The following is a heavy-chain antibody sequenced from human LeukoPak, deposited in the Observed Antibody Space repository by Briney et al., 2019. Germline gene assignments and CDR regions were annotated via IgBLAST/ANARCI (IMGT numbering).Heavy chain of an antibody. V-gene: IGHV3-49*03. D-gene: IGHD3-22*01. Sequence: GGSLRLSCTTSGFTFGDYAMIWLRQAPGKGLEWVGFIRSKAYGGTIEYAASVKGRFTISRDDSKSIAFLQMNSLKTEDTAVYYCTKTYYYDSSGAQYFDDWGQGTLVTVSS. CDR2: IRSKAYGGTI. CDR3: TKTYYYDSSGAQYFDD. CDR1: GFTFGDYA. J-gene: IGHJ4*02.